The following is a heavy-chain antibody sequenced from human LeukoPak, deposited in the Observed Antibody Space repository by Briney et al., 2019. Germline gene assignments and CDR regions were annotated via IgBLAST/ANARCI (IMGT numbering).Heavy chain of an antibody. CDR3: ARGLGGDQGYFDL. Sequence: GRSLRLSCAASGFIFDDYAMHWVRQAPGKGLEWVSGISWNSGSLAYADSVKGRFTISRDRAKNSLYLQMNSLRTEDTALYYCARGLGGDQGYFDLWGRGTLATVSS. V-gene: IGHV3-9*01. J-gene: IGHJ2*01. CDR1: GFIFDDYA. CDR2: ISWNSGSL. D-gene: IGHD3-10*01.